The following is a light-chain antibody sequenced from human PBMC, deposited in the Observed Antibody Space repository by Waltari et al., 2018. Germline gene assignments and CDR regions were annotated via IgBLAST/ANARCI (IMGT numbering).Light chain of an antibody. CDR3: QQHNSHPFT. CDR2: AAS. J-gene: IGKJ3*01. V-gene: IGKV1-17*03. Sequence: DIQMTQSPSSLYASVGAGVTITCRASQTIISYLAWYQQKPGKVPKLLIYAASSLESGVPSRFSGSGSGTEFTLTISSLQPEDFATYYCQQHNSHPFTFGPGTKLDIK. CDR1: QTIISY.